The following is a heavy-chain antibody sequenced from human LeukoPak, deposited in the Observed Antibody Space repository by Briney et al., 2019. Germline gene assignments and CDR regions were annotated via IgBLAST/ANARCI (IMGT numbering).Heavy chain of an antibody. D-gene: IGHD6-13*01. CDR3: ARDGVAAAAGTAFDY. CDR1: GGSFSGYY. J-gene: IGHJ4*02. Sequence: SETLSLTCAVYGGSFSGYYWSWIRQPPGNGLEWIGEINHSGSTNYNPSLKSRVTISVDTSKNQFSLKLSSVTAADTAVYYCARDGVAAAAGTAFDYWGQGTLVTVSS. CDR2: INHSGST. V-gene: IGHV4-34*01.